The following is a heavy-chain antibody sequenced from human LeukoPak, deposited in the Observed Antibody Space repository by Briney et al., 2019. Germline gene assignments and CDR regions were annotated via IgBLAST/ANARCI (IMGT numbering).Heavy chain of an antibody. J-gene: IGHJ4*02. D-gene: IGHD1-14*01. CDR1: GFTVITND. CDR3: ARGVEPLAANTLAY. CDR2: LYSDGNT. V-gene: IGHV3-53*01. Sequence: GGSLRLSCAASGFTVITNDMTWVRQAPGKGLEWVSVLYSDGNTKYADSVQGRFTISRDNSKNTLYLEMNSLSPDDTAVYYCARGVEPLAANTLAYWGQGTLVAVSS.